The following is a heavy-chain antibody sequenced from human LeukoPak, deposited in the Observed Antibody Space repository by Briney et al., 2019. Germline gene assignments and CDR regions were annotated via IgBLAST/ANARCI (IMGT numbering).Heavy chain of an antibody. CDR2: IYPGDSDT. D-gene: IGHD4-17*01. V-gene: IGHV5-51*01. J-gene: IGHJ5*02. CDR3: ARVPTFYGWFDP. Sequence: LXXSCKGSGXXXXSYXIGWVRXMXGKGLXXMGIIYPGDSDTRYSPSFQGQVTISADKSISTAYLQWSSLKASDTAMYYCARVPTFYGWFDPWGQGTLVTVSS. CDR1: GXXXXSYX.